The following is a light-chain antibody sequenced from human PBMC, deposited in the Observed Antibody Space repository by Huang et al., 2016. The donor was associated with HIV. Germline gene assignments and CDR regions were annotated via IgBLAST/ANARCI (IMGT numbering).Light chain of an antibody. V-gene: IGKV3-15*01. J-gene: IGKJ5*01. CDR2: GAS. CDR3: QQYNNWPPIT. CDR1: QSVSSN. Sequence: EIVMTQSPVTLSVSPGERATLSCRASQSVSSNLAWYRQQPGQAPRLLIYGASTRATGVPARFSGSGSGTEFTLTISSLQSEDFALYYCQQYNNWPPITFGQGTRLEMK.